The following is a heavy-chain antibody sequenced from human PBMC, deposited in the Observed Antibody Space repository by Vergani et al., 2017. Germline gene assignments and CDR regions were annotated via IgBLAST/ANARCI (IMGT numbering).Heavy chain of an antibody. V-gene: IGHV4-4*09. CDR3: ARVWVTMIVGTLSGYNWFDP. Sequence: QVQLQESGPGLVKPSETLSLTCTVSGGSISSYYWSWIRQPPGKGLEWIGYIYTSGSTNYNPSLKSRVTISVDTSKNQFSLKLSSVTAADTAVYYCARVWVTMIVGTLSGYNWFDPWGQGTLVTVSS. J-gene: IGHJ5*02. CDR1: GGSISSYY. CDR2: IYTSGST. D-gene: IGHD3-22*01.